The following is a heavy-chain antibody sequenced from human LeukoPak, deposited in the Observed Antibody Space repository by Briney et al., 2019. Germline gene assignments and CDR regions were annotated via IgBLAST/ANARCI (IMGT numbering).Heavy chain of an antibody. D-gene: IGHD3-22*01. CDR3: ARGSDSSGYYGAPFGY. J-gene: IGHJ4*02. CDR2: IYYSGST. CDR1: GGSISSYY. V-gene: IGHV4-59*01. Sequence: SETLSLTCTVSGGSISSYYWSWIRQPPGKGLEWIGYIYYSGSTNYNPSLKSRVTISVDTSKNQFSLKLSSVTAADTAVYYCARGSDSSGYYGAPFGYWGQGTLVTVSS.